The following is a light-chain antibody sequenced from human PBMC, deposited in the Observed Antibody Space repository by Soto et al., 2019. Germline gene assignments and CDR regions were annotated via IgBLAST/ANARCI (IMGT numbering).Light chain of an antibody. CDR3: TSYTPSSTWV. V-gene: IGLV2-14*01. CDR1: SSDVGAYNY. Sequence: QSALTQPASVSGSPGQAITISCTGSSSDVGAYNYVSWHQQHPGKVPKLMISEVTNRPSGVSNRFSGSKSGNTASLTISGLQAEDEADYFCTSYTPSSTWVFGGGTKLTVL. J-gene: IGLJ3*02. CDR2: EVT.